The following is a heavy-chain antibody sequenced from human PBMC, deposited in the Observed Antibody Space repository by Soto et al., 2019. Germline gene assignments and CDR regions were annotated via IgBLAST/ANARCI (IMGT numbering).Heavy chain of an antibody. CDR3: ARGRELTEEEIDY. J-gene: IGHJ4*02. D-gene: IGHD1-7*01. Sequence: QVQLVQSGAEVKKPGASVKVSCKASGYTFTSYYMHWVRQAPGQGLEWMGIINPSGGSTSYAQKCQGRVXXTXDXXTSTVYMELSSLRSEDTAVYYCARGRELTEEEIDYWGQGTLVTVSS. CDR1: GYTFTSYY. CDR2: INPSGGST. V-gene: IGHV1-46*03.